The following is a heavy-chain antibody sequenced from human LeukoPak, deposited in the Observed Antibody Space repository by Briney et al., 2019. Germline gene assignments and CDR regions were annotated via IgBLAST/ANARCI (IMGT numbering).Heavy chain of an antibody. Sequence: SETLSLTCTVSGGSITGYHWSWIRQPPGEPLEWLGYIFYSGSTNYNPSLNNRVTMLVDTSKNQFSLKLSSVTAADTAVYYWARAPPTYYDILTGYLESPYYFDYWGQGTLVTVSS. CDR2: IFYSGST. CDR3: ARAPPTYYDILTGYLESPYYFDY. CDR1: GGSITGYH. J-gene: IGHJ4*02. V-gene: IGHV4-59*01. D-gene: IGHD3-9*01.